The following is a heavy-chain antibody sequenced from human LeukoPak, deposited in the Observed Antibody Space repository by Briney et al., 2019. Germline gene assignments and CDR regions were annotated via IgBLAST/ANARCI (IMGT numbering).Heavy chain of an antibody. CDR1: GGSFSGYY. D-gene: IGHD1-1*01. Sequence: SETLSLTCAVYGGSFSGYYWSWIRQPPGKGLEWIGEINHSGSTNYNPSLKSRVTISVDTSRNQFSLKLSSVTAADTAVYYCARGLPVPFDPGAREPWSPSPQ. V-gene: IGHV4-34*01. J-gene: IGHJ5*02. CDR3: ARGLPVPFDP. CDR2: INHSGST.